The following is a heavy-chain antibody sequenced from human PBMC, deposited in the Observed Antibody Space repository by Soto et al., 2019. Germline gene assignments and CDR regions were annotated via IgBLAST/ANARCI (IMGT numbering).Heavy chain of an antibody. CDR3: ARRMIWFGTEYRGYGMDV. J-gene: IGHJ6*02. D-gene: IGHD3-10*01. CDR2: INPNSGGT. Sequence: ASVRVSCKASGYTFTGYYMHWVRQAPGQGLEWMGWINPNSGGTNYAQKFQGRVTMTRDTSISTAYMELSRLRSDDTAVYYCARRMIWFGTEYRGYGMDVWGQGTTVTVSS. V-gene: IGHV1-2*02. CDR1: GYTFTGYY.